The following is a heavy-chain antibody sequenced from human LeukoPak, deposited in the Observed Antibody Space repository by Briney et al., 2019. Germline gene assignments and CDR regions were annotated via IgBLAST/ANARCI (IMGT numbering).Heavy chain of an antibody. J-gene: IGHJ4*02. CDR1: GFTFSSYA. D-gene: IGHD6-13*01. CDR3: ARESAAGYQRLGY. V-gene: IGHV3-23*01. Sequence: GGSLRLSCAASGFTFSSYAMSWVRQAPGNGLEWVSAISGSGGSTYYADSVKGRFTISRDNSKNTLYLQMNSLRAEDTAVYYCARESAAGYQRLGYWGQGTLVTVSS. CDR2: ISGSGGST.